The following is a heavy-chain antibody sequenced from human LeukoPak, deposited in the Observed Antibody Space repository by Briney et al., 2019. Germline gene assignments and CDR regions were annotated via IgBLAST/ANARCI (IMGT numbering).Heavy chain of an antibody. J-gene: IGHJ4*02. CDR1: GGSISSSSYY. CDR2: IYYSGST. Sequence: PSETLSLTCTVSGGSISSSSYYWGWIRQPPGKGLEWIGSIYYSGSTYYNPSLKSRVTISVDTSKNQFSLKLSSVTAADTAVYYCARSDGLFGGTFDYWGRGTLVTVSS. D-gene: IGHD2-15*01. CDR3: ARSDGLFGGTFDY. V-gene: IGHV4-39*01.